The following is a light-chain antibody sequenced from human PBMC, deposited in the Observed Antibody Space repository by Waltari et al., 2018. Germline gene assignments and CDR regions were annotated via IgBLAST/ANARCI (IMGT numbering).Light chain of an antibody. Sequence: SYELTQPPSVSVSPGQTARSTCSGDAFPRPCAYWYQKKPGQPPVLVIYKDTDRPSGLPELFSGSSSGTTVTSTISGVQAEDEADYYCLSADSSGPYLYVFGTGTTVTVL. CDR3: LSADSSGPYLYV. CDR1: AFPRPC. CDR2: KDT. J-gene: IGLJ1*01. V-gene: IGLV3-25*03.